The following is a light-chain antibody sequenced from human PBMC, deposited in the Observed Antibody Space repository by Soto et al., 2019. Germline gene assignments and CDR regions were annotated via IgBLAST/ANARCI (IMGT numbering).Light chain of an antibody. J-gene: IGKJ5*01. CDR3: QLSQQRSNWPPIT. V-gene: IGKV3-11*01. CDR2: DAS. Sequence: DILLTQSPATLSLSPGERVTLSCRATQRVSSSVAWYQQKSGQAPRLLIYDASVRATGIPARFSGSGSGTDFPLTISSLEPEDFAVYYCQLSQQRSNWPPITFGQGTRLEIK. CDR1: QRVSSS.